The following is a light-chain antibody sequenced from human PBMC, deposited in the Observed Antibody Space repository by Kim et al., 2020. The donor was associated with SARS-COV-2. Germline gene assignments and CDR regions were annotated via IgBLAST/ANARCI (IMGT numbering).Light chain of an antibody. V-gene: IGLV3-1*01. CDR1: NLGDKF. Sequence: SYELTQPPSVSVSPGQTATITCSGDNLGDKFVSWYQQKPGQSPVLLILEDKKRPSGIPERVSGSSSRHSATLTISGTQATDEADYYCQTWHSNSVTFGGGTQLTVL. J-gene: IGLJ2*01. CDR3: QTWHSNSVT. CDR2: EDK.